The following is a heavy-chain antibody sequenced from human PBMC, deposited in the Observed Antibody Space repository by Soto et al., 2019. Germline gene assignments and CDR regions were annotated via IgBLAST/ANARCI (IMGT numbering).Heavy chain of an antibody. J-gene: IGHJ6*02. V-gene: IGHV4-4*02. Sequence: QVQLQESGPGLVKPSGTLSLTCGVSGGSISSNKWWSWVRQPPGKGLEWIGEIYPSGSTKYNPSLQSRVTISVDKSKTQFSLKLSSVTAADTAVYYCTFRPDYFYVMDVWGQGTTVTVSS. CDR2: IYPSGST. CDR1: GGSISSNKW. CDR3: TFRPDYFYVMDV.